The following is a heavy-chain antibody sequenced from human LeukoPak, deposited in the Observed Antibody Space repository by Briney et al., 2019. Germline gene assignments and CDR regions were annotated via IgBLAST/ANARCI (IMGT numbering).Heavy chain of an antibody. D-gene: IGHD2-2*02. CDR2: INHSGST. CDR3: ARGSRCSSTSCYSGLTWFDP. CDR1: GGSFSGYF. Sequence: SETLSLTCAVYGGSFSGYFWTWIRQPPGKGLEWIGEINHSGSTNYNPSLKSRVTMSVDTSRNQFSLKLSSVTAADTAVYFCARGSRCSSTSCYSGLTWFDPWGQGTLVTVSS. V-gene: IGHV4-34*01. J-gene: IGHJ5*02.